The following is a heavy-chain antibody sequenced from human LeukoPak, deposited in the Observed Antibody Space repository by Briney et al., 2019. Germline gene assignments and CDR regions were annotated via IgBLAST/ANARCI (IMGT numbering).Heavy chain of an antibody. J-gene: IGHJ4*02. V-gene: IGHV3-74*03. CDR2: INSDGSSI. D-gene: IGHD5-12*01. Sequence: GGSLRLSCAASGFTFSSYWMHWVRQAPGKGLVWVSRINSDGSSITYADSVKGRFTISRDNAKNTLYLQMNSLRVEDTAVYYCAREGRVSGYDFNCWGQGTLVTVSS. CDR1: GFTFSSYW. CDR3: AREGRVSGYDFNC.